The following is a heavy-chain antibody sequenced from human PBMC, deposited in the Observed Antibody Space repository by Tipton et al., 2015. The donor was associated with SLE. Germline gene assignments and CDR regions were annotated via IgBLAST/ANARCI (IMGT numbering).Heavy chain of an antibody. Sequence: TLSLTCSVSGYSISRGYNWGWVRQSPEKGLEWIGSVYYTGTTQYNPSLKSRVTMSVDTSKNQFSLKLSSVTAADTAVYYCARTPYYDSSARYFDYWGQGTLVTVSS. J-gene: IGHJ4*02. CDR3: ARTPYYDSSARYFDY. CDR1: GYSISRGYN. V-gene: IGHV4-38-2*02. D-gene: IGHD3-22*01. CDR2: VYYTGTT.